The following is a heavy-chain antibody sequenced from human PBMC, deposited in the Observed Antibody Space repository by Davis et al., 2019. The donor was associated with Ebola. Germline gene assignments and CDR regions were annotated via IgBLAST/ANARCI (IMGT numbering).Heavy chain of an antibody. CDR2: IDYSGST. V-gene: IGHV4-59*11. Sequence: PSETLSLTCTVSGGSINSHYWSWIRQPPGKELEWIGYIDYSGSTNYNPSLKSRVTIPIDTPRDQFTLKLNSVTAADTAVYDCAGGDFWSAYLDYWGQGTLVTVSS. D-gene: IGHD3-3*01. J-gene: IGHJ4*02. CDR1: GGSINSHY. CDR3: AGGDFWSAYLDY.